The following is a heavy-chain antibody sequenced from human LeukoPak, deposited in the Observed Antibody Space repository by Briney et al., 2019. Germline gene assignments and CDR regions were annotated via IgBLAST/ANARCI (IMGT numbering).Heavy chain of an antibody. Sequence: GGSLRLSCAASGFTFSSYAMHWVRQAPGMGLEWVAVISYDGSNKYYADSVKGRFTISRDNSKNTLYLQMNSLRAEDTAVYYCAREIPSITIFGRTDSMDVWGKGTTVTVSS. CDR1: GFTFSSYA. J-gene: IGHJ6*04. CDR2: ISYDGSNK. V-gene: IGHV3-30*04. D-gene: IGHD3-3*01. CDR3: AREIPSITIFGRTDSMDV.